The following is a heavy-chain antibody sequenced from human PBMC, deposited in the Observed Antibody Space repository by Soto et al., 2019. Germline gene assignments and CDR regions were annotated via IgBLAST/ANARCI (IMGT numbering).Heavy chain of an antibody. V-gene: IGHV3-30*03. CDR2: ISNDGSKK. CDR3: ARDVAMPTGFGLGY. D-gene: IGHD3-16*01. J-gene: IGHJ4*02. CDR1: GFAFTNYG. Sequence: QVQVVESGGGVVQPGTSLRLSCAASGFAFTNYGIHWVRQATGKGLEWVAHISNDGSKKFYADPVKGRFTISRDNSENTVYLQMTSLRPDDTAVFYCARDVAMPTGFGLGYWGQETLVTVSS.